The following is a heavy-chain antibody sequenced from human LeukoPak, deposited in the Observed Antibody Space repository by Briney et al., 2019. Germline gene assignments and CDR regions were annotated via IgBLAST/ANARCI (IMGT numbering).Heavy chain of an antibody. CDR3: AKTYSRESGYDFFFHY. J-gene: IGHJ4*02. V-gene: IGHV3-33*06. Sequence: PGGSLTLSCAASGFSFSSYGFHWVRQAPGKGLEWVSAISYDGKNIHYADSVKGRFTISRDNSRNTVYLQMNSLRVEDTAVYYCAKTYSRESGYDFFFHYWGQGTRVTVSS. CDR1: GFSFSSYG. CDR2: ISYDGKNI. D-gene: IGHD5-12*01.